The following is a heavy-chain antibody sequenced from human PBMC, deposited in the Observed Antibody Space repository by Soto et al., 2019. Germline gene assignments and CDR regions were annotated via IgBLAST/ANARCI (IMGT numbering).Heavy chain of an antibody. Sequence: SETLSLTCAVYGGSFSGYYWSWIRQPPGKGLEWIGSIYYSGSTYYNPSLKSRVTISVDTSKNQFSLKLSSVTAADTAVYYCARSDGRYWGQGTLVTVSS. CDR3: ARSDGRY. CDR2: IYYSGST. J-gene: IGHJ4*02. V-gene: IGHV4-34*01. CDR1: GGSFSGYY.